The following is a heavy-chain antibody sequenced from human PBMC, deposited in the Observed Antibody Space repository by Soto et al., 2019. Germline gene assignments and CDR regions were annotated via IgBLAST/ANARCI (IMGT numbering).Heavy chain of an antibody. D-gene: IGHD6-13*01. CDR3: ARDLGIAAAGTYYYGMDV. J-gene: IGHJ6*02. V-gene: IGHV3-33*01. CDR2: IWYDGSNK. CDR1: GFTFSSYG. Sequence: GGSLRLSCAASGFTFSSYGMHWVRQAPGKGLEWVAVIWYDGSNKYYADSVKGRFTISRDNSKNTLYLQMNSLRAEDTAVYYCARDLGIAAAGTYYYGMDVWGQGTTVTVSS.